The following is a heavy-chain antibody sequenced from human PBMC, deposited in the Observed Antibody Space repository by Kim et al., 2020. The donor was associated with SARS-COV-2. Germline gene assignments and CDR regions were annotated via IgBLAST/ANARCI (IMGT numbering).Heavy chain of an antibody. V-gene: IGHV1-18*01. Sequence: ASVKVSCKASGYTFTSYGISWVRQAPGQGLEWMGWISAYNGNTNYAQKLQGRVTMTTDTSTSTAYMKLRSLRSDDTAVYYCAGRYGPMGAFDIWGQGTMVTVSS. D-gene: IGHD1-26*01. CDR2: ISAYNGNT. J-gene: IGHJ3*02. CDR1: GYTFTSYG. CDR3: AGRYGPMGAFDI.